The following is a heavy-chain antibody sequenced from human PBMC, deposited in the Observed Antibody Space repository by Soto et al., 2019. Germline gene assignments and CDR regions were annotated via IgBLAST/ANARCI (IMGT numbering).Heavy chain of an antibody. CDR2: ISDSGGST. V-gene: IGHV3-23*01. J-gene: IGHJ4*01. CDR1: GFTFSSYA. Sequence: EVQLLESGGGLVRPGGSLRLSCAVSGFTFSSYAMSWVRQAPGKALEWVSAISDSGGSTYCADSVKGRFTISRDNSNSTLYRQMNSLRAEATTVYYRAKALTYDSGSSPFDNWGHETLVTVPT. D-gene: IGHD3-10*01. CDR3: AKALTYDSGSSPFDN.